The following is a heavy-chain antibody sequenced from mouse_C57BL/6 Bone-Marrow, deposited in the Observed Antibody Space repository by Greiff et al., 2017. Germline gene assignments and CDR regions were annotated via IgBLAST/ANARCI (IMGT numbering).Heavy chain of an antibody. Sequence: EVQLKASGPELVKPGASVKISCKASGYSFTDYNMNWVKQSNGKSLEWIGVINPNYGTTSYNQKFKGKATLTVDQSSSTAYMKLNSLTSADAAVYFCSRGYDYDYAMDYWGQGTSVTVSS. CDR2: INPNYGTT. J-gene: IGHJ4*01. V-gene: IGHV1-39*01. CDR1: GYSFTDYN. CDR3: SRGYDYDYAMDY. D-gene: IGHD2-4*01.